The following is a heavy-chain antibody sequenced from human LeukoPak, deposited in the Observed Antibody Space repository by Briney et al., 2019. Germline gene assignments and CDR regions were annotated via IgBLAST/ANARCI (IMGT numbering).Heavy chain of an antibody. J-gene: IGHJ4*02. CDR3: ARVGVAPGDGFDY. V-gene: IGHV3-30*04. CDR2: ISYDGSKK. Sequence: GGSLRLSCSASGFTFSSYAMHWVRQAPGKGLEWVAVISYDGSKKYYADSVKGRFTISRDNSKNTLYLQMNSLRAEDAAVFYCARVGVAPGDGFDYWGQGTLVTVSS. D-gene: IGHD6-13*01. CDR1: GFTFSSYA.